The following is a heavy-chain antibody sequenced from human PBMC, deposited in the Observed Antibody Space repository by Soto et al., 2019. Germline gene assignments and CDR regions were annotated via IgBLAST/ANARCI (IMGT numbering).Heavy chain of an antibody. CDR1: GFSLSTDGVG. J-gene: IGHJ5*02. D-gene: IGHD3-16*01. Sequence: QITLKESGPTLVKPTQTLTLTCTFSGFSLSTDGVGVGWIRQPPGKALEWLALIYWDYDERYSPSLKSRLTITSDTSTAHLVLTLTNVDPVDTATYDSARRLQGGRPNWFDPWGQGVLVTVAS. CDR2: IYWDYDE. CDR3: ARRLQGGRPNWFDP. V-gene: IGHV2-5*02.